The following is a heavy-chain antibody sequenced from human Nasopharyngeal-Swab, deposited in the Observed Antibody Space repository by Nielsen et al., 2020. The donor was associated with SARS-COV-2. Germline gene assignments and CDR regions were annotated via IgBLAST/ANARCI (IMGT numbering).Heavy chain of an antibody. V-gene: IGHV1-24*01. CDR2: FDPEGGET. J-gene: IGHJ5*02. Sequence: ASVKVSCKVSGYTLTELSMHWVRQAPGKGLEWMGGFDPEGGETIYAQKFQGRVTMTEDTSTDTAYMELSSLRSEDTAVYYCATAPPFYDSCGNWFDPWGQGTLVTVSS. CDR3: ATAPPFYDSCGNWFDP. CDR1: GYTLTELS. D-gene: IGHD3-22*01.